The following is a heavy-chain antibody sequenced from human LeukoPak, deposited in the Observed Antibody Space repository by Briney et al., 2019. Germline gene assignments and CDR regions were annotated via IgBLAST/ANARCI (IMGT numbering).Heavy chain of an antibody. CDR3: AELGITMIGGV. Sequence: GGSLRLSCAASGFTLSSYAMNWVRQAPGKGLEWVSYISSSGSTIYYADSVKGRFTISRDNAKNSLYLQMNSLRAEDTAVYYCAELGITMIGGVWGRGTTVTISS. J-gene: IGHJ6*04. D-gene: IGHD3-10*02. CDR2: ISSSGSTI. CDR1: GFTLSSYA. V-gene: IGHV3-48*03.